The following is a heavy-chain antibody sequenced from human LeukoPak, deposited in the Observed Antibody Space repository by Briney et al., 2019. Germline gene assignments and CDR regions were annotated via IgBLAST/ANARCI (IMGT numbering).Heavy chain of an antibody. CDR3: AKVSGVGCTNGVCDYYYYMDV. CDR2: ISGSGGST. J-gene: IGHJ6*03. CDR1: GFTFSSYA. D-gene: IGHD2-8*01. V-gene: IGHV3-23*01. Sequence: GGSLRLSCAASGFTFSSYAMSWVRQAPGKGLEWVSAISGSGGSTYYADSVKGRFTISRDNSKNTLYLQMNSLRAEDTAVYYCAKVSGVGCTNGVCDYYYYMDVWGKGTTVTVSS.